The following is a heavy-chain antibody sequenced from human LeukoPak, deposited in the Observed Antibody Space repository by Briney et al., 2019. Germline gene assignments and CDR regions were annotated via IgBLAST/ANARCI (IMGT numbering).Heavy chain of an antibody. V-gene: IGHV3-7*03. CDR2: INVDGPGE. Sequence: WVANINVDGPGEYYVDSVTGRFTISRDNAKNSLYLQMNSLRAEDTAVYYCARDPYRFAFDIWGQGTVVLVSS. D-gene: IGHD1-26*01. CDR3: ARDPYRFAFDI. J-gene: IGHJ3*02.